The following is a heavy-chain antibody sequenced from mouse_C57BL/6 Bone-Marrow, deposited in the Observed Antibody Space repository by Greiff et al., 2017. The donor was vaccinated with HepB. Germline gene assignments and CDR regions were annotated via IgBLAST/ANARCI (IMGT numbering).Heavy chain of an antibody. V-gene: IGHV5-9-1*02. CDR3: TRDGLLRHWYFDV. CDR2: ISSGGDYI. CDR1: GFTFSSYA. Sequence: EVKLVESGEGLVKPGGSLKLSCAASGFTFSSYAMSWVRQTPEKRLEWVAYISSGGDYIYYADTVKGRFTISRDNARNTLYLQMSSLKSEDTAMYYCTRDGLLRHWYFDVWGTGTTVTVSS. J-gene: IGHJ1*03. D-gene: IGHD1-2*01.